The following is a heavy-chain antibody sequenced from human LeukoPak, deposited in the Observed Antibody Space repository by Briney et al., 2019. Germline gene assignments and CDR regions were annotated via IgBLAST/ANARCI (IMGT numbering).Heavy chain of an antibody. J-gene: IGHJ5*02. CDR2: ISYDGSNK. V-gene: IGHV3-30*03. CDR1: GFTVSSNY. Sequence: PGGSLRLSCAASGFTVSSNYMSWVRQAPGKGLEWVAVISYDGSNKYYADSVKGRFTISRDNSKNTLYLQMNSLRAEDTAVYYCAPLQRLERSSGWYGGLPTEDWFDPWGQGTLVTVSS. CDR3: APLQRLERSSGWYGGLPTEDWFDP. D-gene: IGHD6-19*01.